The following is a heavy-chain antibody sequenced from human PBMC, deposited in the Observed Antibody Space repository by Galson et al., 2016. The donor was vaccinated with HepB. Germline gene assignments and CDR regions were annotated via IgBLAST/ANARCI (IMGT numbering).Heavy chain of an antibody. D-gene: IGHD3-3*01. CDR2: IYNGGST. V-gene: IGHV3-53*01. CDR3: AKAASSYYDFWSGYFAAADY. CDR1: GFNVNNNY. J-gene: IGHJ4*02. Sequence: SLRLSCAASGFNVNNNYMSWVRQAPGKGLECVSIIYNGGSTYYADSVKGRFTISRDNSKNTLYLQMNSLRADDTAVYYCAKAASSYYDFWSGYFAAADYWGQGTLVTVSS.